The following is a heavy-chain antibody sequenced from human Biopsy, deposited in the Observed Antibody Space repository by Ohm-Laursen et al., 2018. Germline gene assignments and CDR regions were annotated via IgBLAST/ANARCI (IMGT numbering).Heavy chain of an antibody. Sequence: ASVKVSCKASGNTFATYHIHWVRQAPGQGLEWMGRIIPLLGITNYAQKFQGRVTISADKSTSTAYMELSSLRSEDTAVYYCAREYPEGDVWGQGTTVIVSS. V-gene: IGHV1-69*04. J-gene: IGHJ6*02. CDR2: IIPLLGIT. CDR3: AREYPEGDV. CDR1: GNTFATYH. D-gene: IGHD2-2*02.